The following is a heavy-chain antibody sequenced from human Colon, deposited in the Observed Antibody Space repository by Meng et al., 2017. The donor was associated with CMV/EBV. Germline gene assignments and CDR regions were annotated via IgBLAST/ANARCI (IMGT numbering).Heavy chain of an antibody. CDR1: GGTFSSYA. CDR2: IIPIFGTA. V-gene: IGHV1-69*05. CDR3: AREGNLESSGFSFDH. J-gene: IGHJ4*02. Sequence: SVKVSCKASGGTFSSYAISWVRQAPGQGLEWMGGIIPIFGTANYAQKFQGRVTITTDESTSTAYMELSSLRSDDTAHYYCAREGNLESSGFSFDHGGQGPLVTVSS. D-gene: IGHD3-22*01.